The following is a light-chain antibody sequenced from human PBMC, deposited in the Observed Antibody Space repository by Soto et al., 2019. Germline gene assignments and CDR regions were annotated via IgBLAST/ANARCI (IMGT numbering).Light chain of an antibody. V-gene: IGKV3-20*01. CDR1: QSVSSSY. CDR3: QQYGSSPPFA. J-gene: IGKJ3*01. Sequence: EIVLTQSPGTLSLSPGERATLSCRASQSVSSSYLAWYQQKPGQAPRLLIYGASSRATGIPDRFSGSGSGTDFSLTITRLEPEDFAAYYCQQYGSSPPFAFGPGTKMHIK. CDR2: GAS.